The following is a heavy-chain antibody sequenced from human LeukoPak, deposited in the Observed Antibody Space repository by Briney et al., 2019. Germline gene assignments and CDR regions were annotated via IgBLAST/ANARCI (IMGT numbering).Heavy chain of an antibody. CDR2: ISGTADSK. J-gene: IGHJ3*02. CDR1: RFIFISYA. CDR3: AKADATIGGAFDT. D-gene: IGHD3-3*01. Sequence: GGSLRLSCAASRFIFISYAMSWVRQAPGRGLEWLSIISGTADSKYYADSVKGRFAISRDNPRSTLYLEMNILRAEDTAVYYCAKADATIGGAFDTWGQGTMVIVSS. V-gene: IGHV3-23*01.